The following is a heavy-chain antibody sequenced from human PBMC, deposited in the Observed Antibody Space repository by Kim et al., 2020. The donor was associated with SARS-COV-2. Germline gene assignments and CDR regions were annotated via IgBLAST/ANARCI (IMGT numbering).Heavy chain of an antibody. Sequence: SETLSLTCTVSGGSISSYYWSWIRQPAGKGLEWIGRIYTSGSTNYNPSLKSRVTMSVDTSKNQFSLKLSSVTAADTAVYYCARAGYSSSWYSYYYGMDVWGQGTTVTVSS. J-gene: IGHJ6*02. V-gene: IGHV4-4*07. CDR3: ARAGYSSSWYSYYYGMDV. D-gene: IGHD6-13*01. CDR2: IYTSGST. CDR1: GGSISSYY.